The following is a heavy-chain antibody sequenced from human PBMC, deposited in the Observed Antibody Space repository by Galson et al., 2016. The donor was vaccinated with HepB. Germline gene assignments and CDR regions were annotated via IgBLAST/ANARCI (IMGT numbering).Heavy chain of an antibody. D-gene: IGHD1-26*01. J-gene: IGHJ4*02. CDR2: INPGNGDT. Sequence: SVKVSCKAPGYTFTNYAMHWVRQAPGQRLEWMGWINPGNGDTKYSQKFQGRVTISRDTSASTAYMELRSLISEDTAVYYCAREGSYCTLDYWGQGTLVTVSS. CDR3: AREGSYCTLDY. V-gene: IGHV1-3*01. CDR1: GYTFTNYA.